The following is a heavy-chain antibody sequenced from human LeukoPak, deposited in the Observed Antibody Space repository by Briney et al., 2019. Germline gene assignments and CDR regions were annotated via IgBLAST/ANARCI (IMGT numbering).Heavy chain of an antibody. Sequence: SQILSLTCAISGDSVSRNSAAWNWIRQSPSRGLEWLGRTYYKSKWFNDLAVYVRSRITISPDTSKNQFSLQLNSVTPEDTAVYYCARGTPGYYGMGVWGQGTTVTVTS. J-gene: IGHJ6*02. CDR3: ARGTPGYYGMGV. CDR2: TYYKSKWFN. CDR1: GDSVSRNSAA. D-gene: IGHD2-15*01. V-gene: IGHV6-1*01.